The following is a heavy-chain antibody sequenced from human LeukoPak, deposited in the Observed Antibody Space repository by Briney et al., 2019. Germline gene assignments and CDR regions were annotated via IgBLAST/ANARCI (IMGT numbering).Heavy chain of an antibody. J-gene: IGHJ4*02. CDR1: GFTFSDYY. V-gene: IGHV3-11*01. CDR2: ISSSGSTI. Sequence: GGSLRLSCAASGFTFSDYYMSWIRQAPGKGLEWVSYISSSGSTIYYADSVKGRFTISRDNAKNSLYLQMNSLRAEDTAVYYCAKPYYYDSSGYYPPDPFDYWGQGTLVTVPS. D-gene: IGHD3-22*01. CDR3: AKPYYYDSSGYYPPDPFDY.